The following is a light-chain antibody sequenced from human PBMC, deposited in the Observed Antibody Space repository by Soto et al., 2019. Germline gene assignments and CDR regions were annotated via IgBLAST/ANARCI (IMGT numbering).Light chain of an antibody. CDR2: GAS. CDR1: QSVSID. V-gene: IGKV3-15*01. Sequence: IVMTQSPATVPVSPGERVTLYCKASQSVSIDLAWYQQKPGQAPRLLIYGASTRATDIPPSFTGSGSGTEFTLTISSLQSEDIAVYYCQQYNKWPQTFAQGTKVDI. CDR3: QQYNKWPQT. J-gene: IGKJ1*01.